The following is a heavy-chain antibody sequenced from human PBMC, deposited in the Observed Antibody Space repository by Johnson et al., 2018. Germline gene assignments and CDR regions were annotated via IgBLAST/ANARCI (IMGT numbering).Heavy chain of an antibody. CDR1: GYTFTSYD. Sequence: QVQLVQSGAEVKKPGASVKVSCKASGYTFTSYDINWVRQATGQGLEWMGWMNPNSGNTGYAQKFQGRVTMIRNTSISTAYMELRSLGSEDTAVYYCARGLGDYGNGEVQHWGQGTLVTVSS. CDR3: ARGLGDYGNGEVQH. J-gene: IGHJ1*01. CDR2: MNPNSGNT. D-gene: IGHD4-11*01. V-gene: IGHV1-8*01.